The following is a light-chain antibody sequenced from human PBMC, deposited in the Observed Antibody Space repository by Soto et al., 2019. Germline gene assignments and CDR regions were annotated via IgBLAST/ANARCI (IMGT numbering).Light chain of an antibody. CDR1: SSDIGRYNY. Sequence: QSALTQPASVSGTPGQSITVSCIGTSSDIGRYNYVSWYQQHPGRAPKLIIRDVSRRPSGVPTRFSGSKSGNSASLTISGLQVEDEAYYFCSSYASSNAQLFGGGTKLTVL. CDR2: DVS. CDR3: SSYASSNAQL. V-gene: IGLV2-14*03. J-gene: IGLJ2*01.